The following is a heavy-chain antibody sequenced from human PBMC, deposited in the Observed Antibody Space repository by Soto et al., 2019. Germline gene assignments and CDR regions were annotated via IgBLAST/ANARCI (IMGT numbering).Heavy chain of an antibody. J-gene: IGHJ4*02. D-gene: IGHD6-19*01. CDR1: GFTFSSYS. V-gene: IGHV3-21*01. Sequence: GGSLRLSCAASGFTFSSYSMNWVRQAPGKGLEWVSSISSSSSYIYYADSVKGRFTISRDNAKNSLYLQMNSLRAEDTAVYYCARETAWAGTTRGYFDYWGQGTLVTVSS. CDR3: ARETAWAGTTRGYFDY. CDR2: ISSSSSYI.